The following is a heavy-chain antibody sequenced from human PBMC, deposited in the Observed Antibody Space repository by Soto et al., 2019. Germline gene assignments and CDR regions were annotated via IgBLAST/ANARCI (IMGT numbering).Heavy chain of an antibody. Sequence: QITLKESGPTLVKPTQTLTLTCTFSGLSLSTDPVGVGWIRQPPGKALEWLALIYWDDDKRYSPSLNSRLTLXKAXARNQVILTMTNMDPVDTATYYCGRLEISGFWFDPWGQGTLVTVSS. CDR1: GLSLSTDPVG. CDR3: GRLEISGFWFDP. V-gene: IGHV2-5*02. J-gene: IGHJ5*02. CDR2: IYWDDDK.